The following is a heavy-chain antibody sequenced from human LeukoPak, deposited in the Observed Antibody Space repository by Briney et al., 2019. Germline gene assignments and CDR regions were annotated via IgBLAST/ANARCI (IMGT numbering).Heavy chain of an antibody. CDR3: TRRGRNNWGEGNDY. Sequence: SQTLSLTCAISGDSVSSNSAAWNWIRQSPSRGLEWLGRTYYRSKWYDDYAVSVKSRVTINPDTSKNQFSLKLSSVTAADTAVYYCTRRGRNNWGEGNDYWGQGTLVTVSS. J-gene: IGHJ4*02. CDR2: TYYRSKWYD. CDR1: GDSVSSNSAA. D-gene: IGHD1-1*01. V-gene: IGHV6-1*01.